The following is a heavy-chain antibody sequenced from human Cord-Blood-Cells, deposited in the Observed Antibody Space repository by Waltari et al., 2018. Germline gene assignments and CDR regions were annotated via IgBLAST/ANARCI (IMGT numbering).Heavy chain of an antibody. D-gene: IGHD6-19*01. CDR1: GYTFTSYG. CDR2: ISAYNGNT. V-gene: IGHV1-18*01. CDR3: ASGAVAGTSYDYYYGMDV. Sequence: QVQLVQSGAEVKKPGASVKVSCKASGYTFTSYGISWVRQAPGQGLEWMGWISAYNGNTKYAQKLQGRVTMTTDTSTSTAYMELRSLRSDDTAVYYCASGAVAGTSYDYYYGMDVWGQGTTVTVSS. J-gene: IGHJ6*02.